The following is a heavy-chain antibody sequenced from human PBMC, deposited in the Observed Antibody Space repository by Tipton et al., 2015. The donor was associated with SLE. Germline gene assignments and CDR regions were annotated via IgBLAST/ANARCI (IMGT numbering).Heavy chain of an antibody. J-gene: IGHJ4*02. Sequence: TLSLTCTVSGGSISSSDFFGGWIRQPPGKGLEWIGTVYYSGTTYYSPSLKSRVTISIDTSKNQFSLRLSSVTAADTAVYSCARHPELAYFDRWGLGTLVSVSS. CDR2: VYYSGTT. CDR1: GGSISSSDFF. CDR3: ARHPELAYFDR. V-gene: IGHV4-39*07. D-gene: IGHD3-9*01.